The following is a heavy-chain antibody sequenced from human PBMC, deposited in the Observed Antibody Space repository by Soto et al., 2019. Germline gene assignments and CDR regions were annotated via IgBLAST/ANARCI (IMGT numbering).Heavy chain of an antibody. CDR2: INAGNGNT. CDR1: GYTFTSYA. Sequence: ASVKVSCKASGYTFTSYAMHWVRQAPGQRLEWMGWINAGNGNTKYSQKFQGRVTITRDTSASTAYMELSSLRSEDTAVYYCARGKGITMIVVVIKYFQNWGQGTLVTVSS. V-gene: IGHV1-3*01. J-gene: IGHJ1*01. CDR3: ARGKGITMIVVVIKYFQN. D-gene: IGHD3-22*01.